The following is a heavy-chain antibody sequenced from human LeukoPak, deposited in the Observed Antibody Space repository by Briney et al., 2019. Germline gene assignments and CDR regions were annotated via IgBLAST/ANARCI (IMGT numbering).Heavy chain of an antibody. CDR1: GFTFSDYY. V-gene: IGHV3-11*01. CDR2: ISSSGSTI. J-gene: IGHJ5*02. D-gene: IGHD3-9*01. Sequence: GGSLRLSCAASGFTFSDYYMSWIRQAPGKGLEWVSYISSSGSTIYYAGSVKGRFTISRDNAKNSLYLQMNSLRAEDTAVYYCARALYYDILTGSDWFDPWGQGTLVTVSS. CDR3: ARALYYDILTGSDWFDP.